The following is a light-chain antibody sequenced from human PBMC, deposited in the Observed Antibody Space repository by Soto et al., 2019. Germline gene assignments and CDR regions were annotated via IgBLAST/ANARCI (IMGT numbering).Light chain of an antibody. CDR3: QQRSNLPPT. Sequence: EIVLTQSPATLSLSPGERATLSCRASQSVGSYLAWHQQKPGQAPRLLMYDASNRATGIPARFSGSGSGTDFTLTISSLEPEDFAVYYCQQRSNLPPTFGQGTRLEIK. CDR2: DAS. J-gene: IGKJ5*01. V-gene: IGKV3-11*01. CDR1: QSVGSY.